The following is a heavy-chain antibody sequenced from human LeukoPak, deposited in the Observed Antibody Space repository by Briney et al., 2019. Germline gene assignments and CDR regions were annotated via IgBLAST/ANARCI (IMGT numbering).Heavy chain of an antibody. Sequence: QSGGSLRLSCAASGFTFSSYGMHWVRQTPGKGLEWVAFIRYDGSNKYYADSVKGRFTISRDNSKNTLYLQMNSLRAEDTAVYYCAKDPHALRFGELLYCDYSGQGTLVTVSS. CDR2: IRYDGSNK. CDR3: AKDPHALRFGELLYCDY. D-gene: IGHD3-10*01. CDR1: GFTFSSYG. J-gene: IGHJ4*02. V-gene: IGHV3-30*02.